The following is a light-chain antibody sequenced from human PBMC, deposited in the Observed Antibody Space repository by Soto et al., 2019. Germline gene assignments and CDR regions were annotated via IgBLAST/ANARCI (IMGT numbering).Light chain of an antibody. V-gene: IGKV2-24*01. CDR3: VQASQYAGFT. Sequence: DIVLTQTPLSLPLTLGQPASISCRSGQSLVHSDGNTYLSWVQQRPGQPPRLLIYEIFNRFSGVPDRFSGSGAGTDFTLKISRVEADDVGVYYCVQASQYAGFTFGPGTKVDIK. J-gene: IGKJ3*01. CDR1: QSLVHSDGNTY. CDR2: EIF.